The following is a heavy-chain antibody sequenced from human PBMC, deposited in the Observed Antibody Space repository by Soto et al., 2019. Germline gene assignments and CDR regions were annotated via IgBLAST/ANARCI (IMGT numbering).Heavy chain of an antibody. J-gene: IGHJ4*02. CDR3: ARNVMGTLAFDY. Sequence: SETLSHTCPFSGCSVSGYYWSWIRQPPGKALEWIGYIYYSGSTNYNPSLESRVTVSVDTSKNQFSLRLNSVTAADTAVYYCARNVMGTLAFDYWGQGTLVTVSS. CDR2: IYYSGST. V-gene: IGHV4-59*08. D-gene: IGHD1-7*01. CDR1: GCSVSGYY.